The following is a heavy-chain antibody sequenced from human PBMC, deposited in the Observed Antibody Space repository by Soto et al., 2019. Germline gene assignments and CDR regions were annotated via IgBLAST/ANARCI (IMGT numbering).Heavy chain of an antibody. J-gene: IGHJ6*02. CDR3: ARDFTGAYYDILTGYYPSYYGMDV. D-gene: IGHD3-9*01. V-gene: IGHV4-59*01. CDR1: GGSISSYY. CDR2: IYYSGST. Sequence: SETLSLTCTVSGGSISSYYWSWIRQPPGKGLEWIGYIYYSGSTNYNPSLKSRVTISVDTSKNQFSLKLSSVTAADTAVYYFARDFTGAYYDILTGYYPSYYGMDVWGQGTTVTVSS.